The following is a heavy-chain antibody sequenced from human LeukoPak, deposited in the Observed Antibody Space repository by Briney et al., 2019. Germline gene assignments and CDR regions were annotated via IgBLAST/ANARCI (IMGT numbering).Heavy chain of an antibody. CDR3: GRVPYRDNSVDQ. V-gene: IGHV4-59*01. D-gene: IGHD1-1*01. CDR1: GGSISTYY. CDR2: IYLTGST. Sequence: SETLSLTCTVSGGSISTYYWSWIRQPPGKGPEWIGYIYLTGSTDYNPSLKSRVIISVDTSKNQISLKLRSVTAADTAVYYCGRVPYRDNSVDQWGQGTLVTVSS. J-gene: IGHJ4*02.